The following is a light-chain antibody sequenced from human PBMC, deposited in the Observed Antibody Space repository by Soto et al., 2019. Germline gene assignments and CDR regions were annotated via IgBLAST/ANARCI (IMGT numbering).Light chain of an antibody. Sequence: EIVLTQFPATLSLSPGDRATLSCRASQSVPSYLAWYQQKPGQAPRLLVYDISNRATGIPPRFTGSGSGTDFTLTSSSLETEDSAVYYCQQRNAWPRNTFGQGTKLEI. CDR3: QQRNAWPRNT. V-gene: IGKV3-11*01. CDR2: DIS. J-gene: IGKJ2*01. CDR1: QSVPSY.